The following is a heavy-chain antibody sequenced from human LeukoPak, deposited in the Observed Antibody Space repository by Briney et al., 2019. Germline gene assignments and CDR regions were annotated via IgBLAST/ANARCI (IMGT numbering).Heavy chain of an antibody. D-gene: IGHD6-13*01. CDR1: GYTFTSYA. CDR3: ARLHLYSSSQGG. Sequence: ASVKVSCKASGYTFTSYAMHWVRQAPGQRLEWMGWINAGNGNTKYSQKFQGRVTITADESTSTAYMELSSLRSEDTAVYYCARLHLYSSSQGGWGQGTLVTVSS. CDR2: INAGNGNT. V-gene: IGHV1-3*01. J-gene: IGHJ4*02.